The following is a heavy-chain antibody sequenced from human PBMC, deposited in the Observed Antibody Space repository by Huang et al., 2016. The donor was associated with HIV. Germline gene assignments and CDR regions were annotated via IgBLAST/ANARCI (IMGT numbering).Heavy chain of an antibody. J-gene: IGHJ4*02. D-gene: IGHD6-6*01. V-gene: IGHV5-51*01. Sequence: VQLVQSGAEVEKPGESLKISCKGSGYSFSSYWIAWVRQMPGKGLEWMGIIFPDDSDTTYSPSFEGQVTISADKSIGTAYLQWSSLKASDTAMYYCARRFSSSSGYFDYWGQGSLVTVSS. CDR2: IFPDDSDT. CDR3: ARRFSSSSGYFDY. CDR1: GYSFSSYW.